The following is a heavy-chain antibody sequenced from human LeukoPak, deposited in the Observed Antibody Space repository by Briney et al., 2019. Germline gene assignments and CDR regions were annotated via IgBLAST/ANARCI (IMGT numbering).Heavy chain of an antibody. J-gene: IGHJ4*02. CDR3: ASDGIAVDRGIGYFDY. V-gene: IGHV3-23*01. Sequence: PGGSLRLSCAASGFTFSNFAMSWVRQAPGKGLEWVSAISGSGHNTYYADSVKGRFTISRDNSKNTLYLQMSSLRAEDTALYYCASDGIAVDRGIGYFDYWGQGTLVTVSS. CDR2: ISGSGHNT. D-gene: IGHD6-13*01. CDR1: GFTFSNFA.